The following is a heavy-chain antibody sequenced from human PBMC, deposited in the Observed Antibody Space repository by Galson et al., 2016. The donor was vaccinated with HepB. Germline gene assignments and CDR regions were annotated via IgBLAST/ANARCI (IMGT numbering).Heavy chain of an antibody. V-gene: IGHV4-59*01. CDR1: GASISGYY. D-gene: IGHD2-2*01. CDR3: ARDPRKIRYQLLEIYYYYYAMDV. CDR2: IYYSGRT. Sequence: ETLSLTCTVSGASISGYYLSWIRQPPGKGLEWIGYIYYSGRTNYNPSLKSRVTISVDTSKNQFSLKLSSVTAADTAVYYCARDPRKIRYQLLEIYYYYYAMDVWGQGTAVTVSS. J-gene: IGHJ6*02.